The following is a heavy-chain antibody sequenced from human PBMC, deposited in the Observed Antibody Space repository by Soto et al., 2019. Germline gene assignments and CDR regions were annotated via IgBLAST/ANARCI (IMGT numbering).Heavy chain of an antibody. V-gene: IGHV2-5*02. CDR1: GFSLSTSGVA. Sequence: QITLKESGPTLVKPTQTLTLTCTFSGFSLSTSGVAVGWIRQPPGKALEWLALIYWDDDKRYSPSMKGRLTITSDTSKNHVVLIMTNMDPEDTATYYCAHKLTATAFDIWGQGTMVTVSS. CDR2: IYWDDDK. D-gene: IGHD2-21*02. J-gene: IGHJ3*02. CDR3: AHKLTATAFDI.